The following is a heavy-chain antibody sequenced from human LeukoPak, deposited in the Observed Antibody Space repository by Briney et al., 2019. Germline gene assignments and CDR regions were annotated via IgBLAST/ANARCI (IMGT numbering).Heavy chain of an antibody. Sequence: PGGSLRLSCAASGFTFSSYEMNWVRQAPGKGLEWVAVLTYDGGNKYYADSVKGRFTISRDNSKNTLFLQVNSLRSEDTAVYYCARDVTGSYTFDIWGQGTMVTVSS. D-gene: IGHD1-26*01. CDR1: GFTFSSYE. CDR2: LTYDGGNK. J-gene: IGHJ3*02. CDR3: ARDVTGSYTFDI. V-gene: IGHV3-30-3*01.